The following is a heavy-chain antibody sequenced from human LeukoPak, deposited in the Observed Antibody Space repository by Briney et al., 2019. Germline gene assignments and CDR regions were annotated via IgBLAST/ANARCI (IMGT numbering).Heavy chain of an antibody. D-gene: IGHD3-10*01. V-gene: IGHV4-39*01. Sequence: SETLSLTCTVSGDSISSSRDYWGWTRQPPGKGLEWIGSIYYSGSTDYNPSLKSRVTMSVETSKNQFSLNLSSVTAEDTAVYFCARLERSGSYFLQVWGQGTLVTVSS. CDR3: ARLERSGSYFLQV. J-gene: IGHJ4*02. CDR1: GDSISSSRDY. CDR2: IYYSGST.